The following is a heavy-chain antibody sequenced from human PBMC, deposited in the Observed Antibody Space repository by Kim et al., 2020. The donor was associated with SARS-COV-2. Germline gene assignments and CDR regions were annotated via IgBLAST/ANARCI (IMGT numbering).Heavy chain of an antibody. D-gene: IGHD6-19*01. J-gene: IGHJ4*02. CDR3: ERLSYSSGWYFYY. Sequence: CNPTLKSRVTISVDTSNNQFSLKLSSVNAADTAGYYCERLSYSSGWYFYYWGQGTLVTVSS. V-gene: IGHV4-39*01.